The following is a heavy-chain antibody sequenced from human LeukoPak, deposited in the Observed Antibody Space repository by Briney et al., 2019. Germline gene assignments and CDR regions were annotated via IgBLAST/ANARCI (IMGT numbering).Heavy chain of an antibody. CDR2: IYHSGST. J-gene: IGHJ4*02. Sequence: PSETLSLTCTVSGYSISSGYYWGWIRQPPGKGLEWIGSIYHSGSTYYDPSLKSRVTISVDTSKNQFSLKLSSVTAADTAVYYCARALDYGGNSVGIDYWGQATLVTVSS. D-gene: IGHD4-23*01. CDR3: ARALDYGGNSVGIDY. V-gene: IGHV4-38-2*02. CDR1: GYSISSGYY.